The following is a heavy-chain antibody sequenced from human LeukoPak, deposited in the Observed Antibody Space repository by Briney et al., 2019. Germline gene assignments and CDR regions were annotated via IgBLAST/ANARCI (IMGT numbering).Heavy chain of an antibody. J-gene: IGHJ6*02. CDR1: GFSISSYA. D-gene: IGHD3-22*01. Sequence: GGSLRLSCAASGFSISSYAMSWVRQAPGKGLEWVSAISGSGGSTYYADSAKRQFTISRDNSKNTLYLQMSSLRAEDTAVYYCAYDSSGYLVPPLDVWGQGTTVTVSS. CDR2: ISGSGGST. CDR3: AYDSSGYLVPPLDV. V-gene: IGHV3-23*01.